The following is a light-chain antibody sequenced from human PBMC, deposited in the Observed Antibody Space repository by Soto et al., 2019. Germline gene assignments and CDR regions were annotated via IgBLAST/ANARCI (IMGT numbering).Light chain of an antibody. CDR1: TGPVTSGHY. J-gene: IGLJ1*01. CDR3: LLSYSGASWV. V-gene: IGLV7-46*01. CDR2: DTS. Sequence: QAVVTQEPSLTVSPGGTVTLTCGSSTGPVTSGHYPYWFQQKPGQAPRTLIYDTSNKHSWTPARFSGSLLGGKAALTLSGAQPEDEAEYYCLLSYSGASWVFGTGTKLTVL.